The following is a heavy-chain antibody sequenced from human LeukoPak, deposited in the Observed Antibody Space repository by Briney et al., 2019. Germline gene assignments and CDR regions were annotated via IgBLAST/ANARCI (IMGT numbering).Heavy chain of an antibody. V-gene: IGHV3-74*01. J-gene: IGHJ5*02. Sequence: QPGGSLRLSCAAPEFPFSSYWMHRARQAPGKGLVWVSRINSDGSSTRYADSVKGRFTISRDNAKNTPYLQMNSLRVEDTAVYYCARDRGNWFDPWGQGTLVTVSS. CDR2: INSDGSST. CDR3: ARDRGNWFDP. CDR1: EFPFSSYW.